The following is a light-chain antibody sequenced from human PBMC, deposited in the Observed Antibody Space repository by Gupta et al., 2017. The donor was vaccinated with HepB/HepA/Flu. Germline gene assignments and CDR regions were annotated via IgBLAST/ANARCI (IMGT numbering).Light chain of an antibody. CDR3: QQDKSHIT. J-gene: IGKJ5*01. V-gene: IGKV1-5*03. CDR1: HSVDNW. CDR2: MTS. Sequence: DVQMTQSPSTLSAFVGDRVTITCRASHSVDNWLAWYQQKPGKAPKLLIYMTSTLQSGVPSRFSGSGAEKEFTLTSSSLQPDDCANYCCQQDKSHITFGQGTRLEI.